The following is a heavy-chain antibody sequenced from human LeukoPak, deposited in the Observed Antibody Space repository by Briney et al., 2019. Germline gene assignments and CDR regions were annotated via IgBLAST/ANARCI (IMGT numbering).Heavy chain of an antibody. CDR1: GGSFSGYY. CDR3: ASSTYYYDSSGYYSYYFDY. CDR2: INHSGST. Sequence: SETLSLTCAVYGGSFSGYYWSWIRQPPGKGLEWIGEINHSGSTNYNPSLKSRVTISVDTSKNQFSLKLSSVTAADTAVYYCASSTYYYDSSGYYSYYFDYWGQRTLVTVSS. J-gene: IGHJ4*02. D-gene: IGHD3-22*01. V-gene: IGHV4-34*01.